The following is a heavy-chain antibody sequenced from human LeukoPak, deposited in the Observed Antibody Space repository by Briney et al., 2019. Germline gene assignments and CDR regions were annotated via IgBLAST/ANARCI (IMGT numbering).Heavy chain of an antibody. D-gene: IGHD1-26*01. CDR2: ISAYNGNT. V-gene: IGHV1-18*01. J-gene: IGHJ3*02. CDR3: ARKSGSYLLINDAFDI. CDR1: GYTFTSYR. Sequence: ASVKVSCKASGYTFTSYRISWVRQAPGQGLEWMGWISAYNGNTNYAQKLQGRVTMTTDTSTSTAYMKLRSLRSDDTAVYYCARKSGSYLLINDAFDIWGQGTMVTVS.